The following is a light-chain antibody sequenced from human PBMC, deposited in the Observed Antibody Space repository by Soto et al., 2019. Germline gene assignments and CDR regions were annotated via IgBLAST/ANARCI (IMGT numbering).Light chain of an antibody. Sequence: IVLTQSPCTLSLSPGERPTLSCRASQSVSSSYLAWYQQKPGQAPRLLIYGASSRATGIPDRFSGSGSGTDFTLTISRLEPEDFAVYYCQQRSNWLTFGQGTRPEIK. CDR1: QSVSSSY. J-gene: IGKJ5*01. CDR2: GAS. CDR3: QQRSNWLT. V-gene: IGKV3D-20*02.